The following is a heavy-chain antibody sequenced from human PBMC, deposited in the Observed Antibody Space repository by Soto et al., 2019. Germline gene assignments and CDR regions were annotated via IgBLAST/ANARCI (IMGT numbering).Heavy chain of an antibody. CDR2: FDPEDGET. CDR1: GYTLTELS. V-gene: IGHV1-24*01. J-gene: IGHJ6*03. Sequence: ASVKVSCKVSGYTLTELSMHWVRQAPGKGLEWMGGFDPEDGETIYAQKFQGRVTMTEDTSTDTAYMELSSLRSEDTAVYYCATARYYVLWSGYYAYYYYYRDVWGKGTTVTVSS. D-gene: IGHD3-3*01. CDR3: ATARYYVLWSGYYAYYYYYRDV.